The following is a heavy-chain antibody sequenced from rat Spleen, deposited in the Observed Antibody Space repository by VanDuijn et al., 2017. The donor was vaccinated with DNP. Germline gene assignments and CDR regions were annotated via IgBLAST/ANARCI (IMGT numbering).Heavy chain of an antibody. V-gene: IGHV2S12*01. CDR2: VSSGGST. J-gene: IGHJ3*01. Sequence: QVQLKESGPGLVQPSQTLSLTCTVSGFSLTSYHVHWVRQPPGKGLEWIAAVSSGGSTYYNSVLKSRLRISKDTSKSQVFLRMNSLQTEDTATYYCARSPETSYIYFPWAYWGQGTLVIVSS. CDR3: ARSPETSYIYFPWAY. CDR1: GFSLTSYH. D-gene: IGHD1-2*01.